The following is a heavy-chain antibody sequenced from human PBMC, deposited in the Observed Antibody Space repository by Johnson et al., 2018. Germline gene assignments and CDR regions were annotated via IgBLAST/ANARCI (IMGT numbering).Heavy chain of an antibody. CDR1: GGSFSGYY. V-gene: IGHV4-34*01. CDR3: ARGRRKKMVRGTTNLFLDQYDDYMDV. J-gene: IGHJ6*03. Sequence: QVQLQQWGAGLLKXSETLSLTCAVYGGSFSGYYWSWIRQPPGKGLEWIGEINHSGSPNYNPSLKGPVTMSIDTSKNQFSLKLTPVTAADTAVFFCARGRRKKMVRGTTNLFLDQYDDYMDVWDKGTTVTVSS. CDR2: INHSGSP. D-gene: IGHD3-10*01.